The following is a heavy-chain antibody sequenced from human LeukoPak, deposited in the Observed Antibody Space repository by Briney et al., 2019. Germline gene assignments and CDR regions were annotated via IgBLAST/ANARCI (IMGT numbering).Heavy chain of an antibody. D-gene: IGHD3-22*01. V-gene: IGHV4-59*01. CDR1: GGSISSYY. CDR2: LYYSGNT. Sequence: SSETLSLTCTVSGGSISSYYWSWIRQPPGKGLEWIGCLYYSGNTNYNPSLKSRVTISVDTSKNQFSLKLSSVSAADTAVYYCARSYGSSGYYYVRYAFDIWGQGTMVTVSS. J-gene: IGHJ3*02. CDR3: ARSYGSSGYYYVRYAFDI.